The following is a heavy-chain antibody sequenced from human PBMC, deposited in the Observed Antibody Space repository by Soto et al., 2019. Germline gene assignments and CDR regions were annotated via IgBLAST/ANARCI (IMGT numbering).Heavy chain of an antibody. J-gene: IGHJ4*02. CDR2: ISGSGGST. Sequence: EVQLLESGGGLVQPGGSLRLSCAASGFTFSSYAMSWVRQAPGKGLEWVSAISGSGGSTYYADSEKGRFTISRDNSTSTLSLQMKSLGAEDTAVYYCAKEGSYSCGWTHVDYWGQGTLVTVSS. D-gene: IGHD6-19*01. V-gene: IGHV3-23*01. CDR3: AKEGSYSCGWTHVDY. CDR1: GFTFSSYA.